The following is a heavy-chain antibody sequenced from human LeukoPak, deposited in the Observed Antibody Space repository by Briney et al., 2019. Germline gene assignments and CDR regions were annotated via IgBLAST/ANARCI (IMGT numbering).Heavy chain of an antibody. J-gene: IGHJ4*02. CDR3: ARTVILYHRYYFDY. CDR1: GFTFSSYS. CDR2: ISSSSSYI. V-gene: IGHV3-21*01. D-gene: IGHD2-8*01. Sequence: PGGSLRLSCAASGFTFSSYSMTWVRQAPGKGLEWVSSISSSSSYIYYADSVKGRFTISRDNAKNSLYLQMNSLRAEDTAVYYCARTVILYHRYYFDYWGQGTLVTVSS.